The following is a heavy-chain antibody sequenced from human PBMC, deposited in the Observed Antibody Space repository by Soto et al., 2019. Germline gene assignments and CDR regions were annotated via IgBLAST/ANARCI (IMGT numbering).Heavy chain of an antibody. Sequence: QSGGSLRLSCVGSGFSFGNFALHWVRQAPGNGLEWVSVISSVGGIKYYADSVKGRFTISRDNSKNTMYLQMKSVRADDSAIYYCARDLLGQLVRSTLDFWGQGTLVTVAS. J-gene: IGHJ4*02. CDR2: ISSVGGIK. CDR3: ARDLLGQLVRSTLDF. CDR1: GFSFGNFA. V-gene: IGHV3-30-3*01. D-gene: IGHD6-13*01.